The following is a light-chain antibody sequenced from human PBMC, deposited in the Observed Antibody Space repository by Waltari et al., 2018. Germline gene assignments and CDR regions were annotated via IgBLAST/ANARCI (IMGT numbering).Light chain of an antibody. CDR1: SSDVGGYNR. CDR3: SSFSSSSIRYV. Sequence: QSALTQPASVSGSPGQSITISCTGTSSDVGGYNRVSWYQQHPGRAPKFMIYEVSNRPSGVSDRFSGSKSGNTASLTISGLHAEDEADYYCSSFSSSSIRYVFGIGTKVTVL. CDR2: EVS. J-gene: IGLJ1*01. V-gene: IGLV2-14*01.